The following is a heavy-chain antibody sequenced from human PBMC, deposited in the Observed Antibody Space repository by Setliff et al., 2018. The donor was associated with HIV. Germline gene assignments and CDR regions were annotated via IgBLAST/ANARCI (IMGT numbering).Heavy chain of an antibody. J-gene: IGHJ6*03. CDR3: ARSGGIGNYHWDV. D-gene: IGHD3-16*01. CDR2: INRDGSAK. CDR1: GFAFNNFW. V-gene: IGHV3-7*01. Sequence: PGGSLRLSCAASGFAFNNFWMSWVRQAPGKGLEWLANINRDGSAKAYVDSVKGRFSISRDNARNSVYLQMNSLGAEDTAVYYCARSGGIGNYHWDVWGKGTTVTVSS.